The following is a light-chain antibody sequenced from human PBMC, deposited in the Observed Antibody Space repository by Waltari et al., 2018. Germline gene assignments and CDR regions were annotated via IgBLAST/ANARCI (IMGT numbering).Light chain of an antibody. CDR2: GAS. CDR1: QTIGRS. V-gene: IGKV3-15*01. J-gene: IGKJ1*01. CDR3: QQYNNRPPGT. Sequence: ETVVTQSPATLSVSPGERVTLSCRTSQTIGRSLAWYQQKPGQAPRLVIYGASIRATGIPARFSGSGSETEFALTISGLQSEDFAVYYCQQYNNRPPGTFGQGTKVEI.